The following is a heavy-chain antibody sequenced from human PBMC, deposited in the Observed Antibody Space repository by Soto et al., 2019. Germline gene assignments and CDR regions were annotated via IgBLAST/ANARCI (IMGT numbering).Heavy chain of an antibody. D-gene: IGHD6-13*01. J-gene: IGHJ4*02. CDR3: ASGGGRIAAAGYFDY. V-gene: IGHV4-4*02. CDR2: IYHSGST. CDR1: SGSISSSNW. Sequence: ASETLSLICAFSSGSISSSNWWSCVRQPPGKGLEWIGEIYHSGSTNYNPSLKSRVTISVDKSKNQFSLKLSSVTAADTDVYYCASGGGRIAAAGYFDYWGQGTLVTVS.